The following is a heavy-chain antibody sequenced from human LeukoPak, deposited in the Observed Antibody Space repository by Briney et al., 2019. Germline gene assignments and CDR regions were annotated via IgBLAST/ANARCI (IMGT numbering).Heavy chain of an antibody. CDR2: ISSSSSTI. V-gene: IGHV3-48*01. CDR1: GFTFSSYS. D-gene: IGHD2-15*01. J-gene: IGHJ4*02. CDR3: ARESDCSGGSCYDY. Sequence: GRSLRLSCAPSGFTFSSYSMNSVRQSPGKGLEWVSYISSSSSTIYYADSVKGRFTISRENAKNSLYLQMNSLRAEDTAVYYCARESDCSGGSCYDYWGQGTLVTVAS.